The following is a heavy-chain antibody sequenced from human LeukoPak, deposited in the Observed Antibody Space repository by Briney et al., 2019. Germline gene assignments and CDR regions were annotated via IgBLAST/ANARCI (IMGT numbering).Heavy chain of an antibody. J-gene: IGHJ3*02. V-gene: IGHV4-34*01. D-gene: IGHD2-2*01. Sequence: SETLSLTCAVYGGSFSGYNWSWIRQPPGKGLEWIGEINYSGGTNYNPSLKSRVTISVDTSKNQFSLKLTSVTAADTAVYYCARGPLGYCSSTSCSKGAFDIWGQGTMFTVSS. CDR2: INYSGGT. CDR1: GGSFSGYN. CDR3: ARGPLGYCSSTSCSKGAFDI.